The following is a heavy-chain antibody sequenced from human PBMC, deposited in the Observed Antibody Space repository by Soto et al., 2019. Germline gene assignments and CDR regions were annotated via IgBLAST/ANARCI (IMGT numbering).Heavy chain of an antibody. CDR3: ARDLSTVVVPDSYYYGMDV. D-gene: IGHD2-2*01. J-gene: IGHJ6*02. CDR2: ISAYNGNT. V-gene: IGHV1-18*01. CDR1: RYTFTSYG. Sequence: ASVKVSCKASRYTFTSYGISCVRQAPGQGLEWMGWISAYNGNTNYAQKLQGRVTMTTDTSTSTAYMELRSLRSDDTAVYYCARDLSTVVVPDSYYYGMDVWGQGTTVTVSS.